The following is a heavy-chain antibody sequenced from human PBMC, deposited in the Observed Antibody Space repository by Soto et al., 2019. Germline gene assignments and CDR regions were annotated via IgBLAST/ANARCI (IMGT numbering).Heavy chain of an antibody. J-gene: IGHJ4*02. D-gene: IGHD5-18*01. CDR1: GFTFGDYA. CDR2: IRSKTYGGTT. V-gene: IGHV3-49*03. CDR3: TTMRGSSYGSLGY. Sequence: GGSLRLSCTASGFTFGDYAMTWFRQTPGKGLEWVGFIRSKTYGGTTEYAASVKGRFTISRDDSKSIAYLQLNSLKTEDTAVYYCTTMRGSSYGSLGYWGQGTLVTVSS.